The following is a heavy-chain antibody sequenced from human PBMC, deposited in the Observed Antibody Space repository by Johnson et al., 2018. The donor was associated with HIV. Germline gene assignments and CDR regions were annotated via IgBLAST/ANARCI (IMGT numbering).Heavy chain of an antibody. V-gene: IGHV3-30-3*01. CDR1: GFTFSNYA. J-gene: IGHJ3*02. CDR3: ARDPDPYTGTGTTRGAFDI. Sequence: QVQLVESGGGVVQPGGSLRLSCAASGFTFSNYAMYWVRQAPGKGLEWVAAISYDGSNKYYADSVKDRFTISRDNSKNTLYLQMNSLRAEDTAVYYCARDPDPYTGTGTTRGAFDIWGQGTMVTVSS. CDR2: ISYDGSNK. D-gene: IGHD1-1*01.